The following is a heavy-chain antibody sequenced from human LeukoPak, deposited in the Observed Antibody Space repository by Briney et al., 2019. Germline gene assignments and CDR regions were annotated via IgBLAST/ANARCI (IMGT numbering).Heavy chain of an antibody. J-gene: IGHJ4*02. Sequence: GGSLRLSCAASGFTFSSYAMSWVRQAPGKGLEWVSAISGSGGSTYYADSVKGRFTISRDNSKNTLYLQMNSLRAEDTAVHYCAKDRLTMVRGVTTFDYWGQGTLVTVSS. V-gene: IGHV3-23*01. D-gene: IGHD3-10*01. CDR1: GFTFSSYA. CDR2: ISGSGGST. CDR3: AKDRLTMVRGVTTFDY.